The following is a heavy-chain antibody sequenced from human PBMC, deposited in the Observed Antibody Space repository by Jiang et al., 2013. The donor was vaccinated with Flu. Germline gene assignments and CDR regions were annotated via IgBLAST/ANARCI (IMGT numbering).Heavy chain of an antibody. CDR2: IIPVLGTA. CDR3: ARGYCSGGSCYSPFDY. Sequence: GAEVKKPGSSVKVSCKASGGTFSSYGIGWVRQAPGQGLEWMGGIIPVLGTANNAEKFQGRVTITADESTSTAYMELSSLRSEDTAVYYCARGYCSGGSCYSPFDYWGQGTLVTVSS. J-gene: IGHJ4*02. D-gene: IGHD2-15*01. CDR1: GGTFSSYG. V-gene: IGHV1-69*01.